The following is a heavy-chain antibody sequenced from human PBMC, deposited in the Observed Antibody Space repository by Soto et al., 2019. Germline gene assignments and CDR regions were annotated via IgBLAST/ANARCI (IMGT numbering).Heavy chain of an antibody. D-gene: IGHD1-1*01. Sequence: NPSETLSRTCTVAGASISGFYWSWIRKSARKGLAWLGRIYATGTTDYNPSLKSRVMMSVDTSKKQFSLKLRSVTAADTAVYYCVRDGTKTLRDWFDPWGQGISVTVSS. CDR1: GASISGFY. J-gene: IGHJ5*02. CDR3: VRDGTKTLRDWFDP. V-gene: IGHV4-4*07. CDR2: IYATGTT.